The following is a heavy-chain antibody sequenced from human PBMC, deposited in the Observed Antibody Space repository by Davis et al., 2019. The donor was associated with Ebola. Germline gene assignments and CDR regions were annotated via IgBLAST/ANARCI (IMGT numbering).Heavy chain of an antibody. Sequence: HTGGSLRLSCAASGFTFSSYWMHWVRQAPGKGLVWVSRINSDGSSTSYADSVKGRFTISRDNAKNTLYLQMNSLRAEDTAVYYCAKDWIRITIFGVVSPLDYWGQGTLVTVSS. J-gene: IGHJ4*02. V-gene: IGHV3-74*01. CDR3: AKDWIRITIFGVVSPLDY. CDR2: INSDGSST. CDR1: GFTFSSYW. D-gene: IGHD3-3*01.